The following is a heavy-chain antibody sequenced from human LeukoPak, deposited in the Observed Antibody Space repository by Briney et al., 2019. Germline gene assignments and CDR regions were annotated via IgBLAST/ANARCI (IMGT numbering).Heavy chain of an antibody. CDR3: VRFGLTSSLDY. D-gene: IGHD6-13*01. CDR1: GYMLTDNW. J-gene: IGHJ4*02. V-gene: IGHV5-51*01. Sequence: GESLKISCKISGYMLTDNWIGRVRQVPGQGLESMGLIYPGDSDTRYSPSFQGQVTFPVDMSISTAFLQLSGLRASDNAIYYCVRFGLTSSLDYWGQGTLVTVSS. CDR2: IYPGDSDT.